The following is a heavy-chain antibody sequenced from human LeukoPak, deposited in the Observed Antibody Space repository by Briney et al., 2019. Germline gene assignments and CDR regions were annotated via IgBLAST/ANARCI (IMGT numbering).Heavy chain of an antibody. V-gene: IGHV3-30*04. CDR2: ISYDGSNK. Sequence: PGRSLRLSCAASGFTFSSYAMHWVRQAPGKGLEWVAVISYDGSNKYYADSAKGRFTISRDNSKNTLYLQMNSLRAEDTAVYYCARDKGSVAGLFDYWGQGTLVTVSS. CDR1: GFTFSSYA. J-gene: IGHJ4*02. D-gene: IGHD6-19*01. CDR3: ARDKGSVAGLFDY.